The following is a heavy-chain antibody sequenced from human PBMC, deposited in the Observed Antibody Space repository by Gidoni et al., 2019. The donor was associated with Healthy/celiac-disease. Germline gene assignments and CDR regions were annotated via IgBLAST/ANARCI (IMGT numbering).Heavy chain of an antibody. D-gene: IGHD3-22*01. CDR3: AREGSYYDSSGYYLNPFDY. CDR2: IWYDGSNK. Sequence: QVQLVESVGGVVHPGRSLRLSCAESELTFSAYGMHCLRQAPGKGLEWVAVIWYDGSNKYYADSVKGRFIISRDNSKNTLYLQMNSLRAEDTAVYYCAREGSYYDSSGYYLNPFDYWGQGTLVTVSS. J-gene: IGHJ4*02. V-gene: IGHV3-33*01. CDR1: ELTFSAYG.